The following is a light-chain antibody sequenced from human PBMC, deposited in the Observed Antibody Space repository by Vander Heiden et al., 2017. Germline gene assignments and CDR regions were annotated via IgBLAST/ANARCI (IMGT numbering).Light chain of an antibody. CDR3: QVWDTTSDHVV. CDR2: DDS. J-gene: IGLJ2*01. CDR1: SSRSKS. Sequence: SYVVTQPPSVSVAPGQTARINCGGNSSRSKSVHWYQQQPGQAPVLLVYDDSGRPSGIPERFSGSNSGDTATLTINRVEAGDEADYYCQVWDTTSDHVVFGGGTKLTVL. V-gene: IGLV3-21*02.